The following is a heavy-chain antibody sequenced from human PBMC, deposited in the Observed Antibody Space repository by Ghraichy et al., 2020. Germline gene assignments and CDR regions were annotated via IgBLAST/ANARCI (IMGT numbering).Heavy chain of an antibody. J-gene: IGHJ3*01. Sequence: LSLTCAASGFIFSDYAMNWVRQAPGRGLEWVSTISSGGGKIYYADSVKGRFAISRDNSKNTLDLQMNSLRAEDTAVYYCAKVGAVAGSDALDVWGQGTLVTVSS. CDR1: GFIFSDYA. CDR2: ISSGGGKI. CDR3: AKVGAVAGSDALDV. D-gene: IGHD6-19*01. V-gene: IGHV3-23*01.